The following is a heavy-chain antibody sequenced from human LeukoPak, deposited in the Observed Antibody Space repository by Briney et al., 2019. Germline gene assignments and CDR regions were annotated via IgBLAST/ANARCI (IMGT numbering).Heavy chain of an antibody. J-gene: IGHJ4*02. CDR3: ARDTVFGVQYPGFYGLDQ. D-gene: IGHD3-3*01. CDR1: GGSIDAYY. Sequence: SEALSLTCTVSGGSIDAYYWTWIRQPGDKRLEWLGRMFNPSLRGRLTISLDTAKNQIFLKLTSVTAADTAVYFCARDTVFGVQYPGFYGLDQWGQGALVTVSS. CDR2: M. V-gene: IGHV4-4*07.